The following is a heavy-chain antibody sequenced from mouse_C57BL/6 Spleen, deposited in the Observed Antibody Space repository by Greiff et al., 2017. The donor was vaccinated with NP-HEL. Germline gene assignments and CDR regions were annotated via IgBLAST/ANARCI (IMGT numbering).Heavy chain of an antibody. CDR1: GYTFTSYW. D-gene: IGHD2-5*01. CDR3: ARDYSNYGGFAY. Sequence: VQLQQPGAELVRPGTSVKLSCKASGYTFTSYWMHWVKQRPGQGLEWIGVIDPSDSYTNYNQKFKGKATLTVDTSSSTAYMQLSSLTSEDSAVYYCARDYSNYGGFAYWGQGTLVTVSA. CDR2: IDPSDSYT. J-gene: IGHJ3*01. V-gene: IGHV1-59*01.